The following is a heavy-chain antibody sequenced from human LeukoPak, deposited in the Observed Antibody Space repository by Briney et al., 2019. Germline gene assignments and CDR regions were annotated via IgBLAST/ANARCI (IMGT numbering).Heavy chain of an antibody. Sequence: GGSLRLSCAASGFTFSSYAMSWVRQAPGKGLEWVSAISGSGGSTYYADSVKGRFTISRDNSKNTLYLQVNSLRAEDTAVYYCAKGGSYYGSGSYYPTEHFDYWGQGTLVTVSS. CDR2: ISGSGGST. J-gene: IGHJ4*02. CDR1: GFTFSSYA. D-gene: IGHD3-10*01. V-gene: IGHV3-23*01. CDR3: AKGGSYYGSGSYYPTEHFDY.